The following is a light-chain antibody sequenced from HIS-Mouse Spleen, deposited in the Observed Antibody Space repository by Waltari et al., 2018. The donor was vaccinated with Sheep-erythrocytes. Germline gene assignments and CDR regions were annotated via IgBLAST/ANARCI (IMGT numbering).Light chain of an antibody. J-gene: IGKJ3*01. CDR1: QSISSY. V-gene: IGKV1-39*01. CDR2: ASS. CDR3: QQSYSTPQFT. Sequence: DIQMTQSPSSLSASVGDRVTITCRASQSISSYLNWYQQKPGKAPKLMIYASSSLQSGVPSRFSGSGSGTDFTFTISSLQPEDVATYYCQQSYSTPQFTFGPGTKVDIK.